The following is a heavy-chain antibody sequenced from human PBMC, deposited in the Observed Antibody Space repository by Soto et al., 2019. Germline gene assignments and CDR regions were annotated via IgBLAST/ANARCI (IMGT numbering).Heavy chain of an antibody. CDR1: GFTFSSYW. Sequence: EVQLVESGGGLVQPGGSLRLSCAASGFTFSSYWMSWVRQAPGKGLEWVANIKQDGSEKYYVDSVKGRFTISRDNAKNSLYLQMNSLRAEDTAVYYCARDKWYSSSWLFDPWGQGTLVTVSS. CDR3: ARDKWYSSSWLFDP. CDR2: IKQDGSEK. V-gene: IGHV3-7*03. J-gene: IGHJ5*02. D-gene: IGHD6-13*01.